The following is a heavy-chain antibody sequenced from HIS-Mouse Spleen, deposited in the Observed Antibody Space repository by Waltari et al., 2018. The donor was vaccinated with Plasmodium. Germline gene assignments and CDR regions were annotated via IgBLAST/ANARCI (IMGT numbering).Heavy chain of an antibody. J-gene: IGHJ4*02. CDR3: ARAAIAWGSPYYFDY. Sequence: EVQLVETGGGLIQPGGSLRLSCAASGFTLSSNYMSWVRQAPGKGLEWVSVIYSGGSTYYADSVKGRFTISRDNSKNTLYLQMNSLRAEDTAVYYCARAAIAWGSPYYFDYWGQGTLVTVSS. CDR2: IYSGGST. D-gene: IGHD7-27*01. CDR1: GFTLSSNY. V-gene: IGHV3-53*02.